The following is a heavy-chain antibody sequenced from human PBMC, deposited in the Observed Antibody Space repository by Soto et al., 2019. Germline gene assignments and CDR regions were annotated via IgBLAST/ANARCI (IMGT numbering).Heavy chain of an antibody. D-gene: IGHD6-13*01. Sequence: SETLSLTCTVSGGSISGSFWSWLRRPPGKGLEWIGYIYYSGNTDYNPSLKSRVTISVDTSKNQFSLKLNSVTAADTAVYYCARGAGYSSSWPFDPWGQGTLVTVSS. CDR1: GGSISGSF. CDR2: IYYSGNT. V-gene: IGHV4-59*01. CDR3: ARGAGYSSSWPFDP. J-gene: IGHJ5*02.